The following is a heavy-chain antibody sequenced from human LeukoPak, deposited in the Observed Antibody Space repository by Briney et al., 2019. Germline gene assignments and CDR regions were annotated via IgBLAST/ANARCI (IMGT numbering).Heavy chain of an antibody. Sequence: ASVKVSCKASGYTFTGYYMHWVRQAPGQGLEWMGWINLNSGGTNDAQKFQDRGTMTRDASISTAYMELSRLRSDDTAVYYCARSPDILTGENFDYWGQGTLVTVSS. CDR3: ARSPDILTGENFDY. D-gene: IGHD3-9*01. CDR2: INLNSGGT. J-gene: IGHJ4*02. CDR1: GYTFTGYY. V-gene: IGHV1-2*02.